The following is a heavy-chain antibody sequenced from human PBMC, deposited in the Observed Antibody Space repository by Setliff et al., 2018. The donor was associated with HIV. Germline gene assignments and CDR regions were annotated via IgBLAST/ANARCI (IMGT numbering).Heavy chain of an antibody. CDR2: ISGSGGYT. Sequence: GGSLRLSCAASGFTFGTYAMSWVRQAPGKGLEWVSTISGSGGYTYYADSVKGRFTISRDNSKNTVYLQMNSLRPEDTAVYYCATGAYCSGGSCYQHLDYWGQGTLVTVSS. J-gene: IGHJ4*02. CDR1: GFTFGTYA. CDR3: ATGAYCSGGSCYQHLDY. D-gene: IGHD2-15*01. V-gene: IGHV3-23*01.